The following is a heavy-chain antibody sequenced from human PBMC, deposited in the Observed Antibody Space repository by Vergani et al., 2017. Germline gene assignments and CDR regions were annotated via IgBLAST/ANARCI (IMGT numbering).Heavy chain of an antibody. D-gene: IGHD3-9*01. J-gene: IGHJ4*02. Sequence: QVQVVQSGAEVKKSGASVKVSCKTSGYPFSNYYMHWVRQAPGQGLAWMGIINPSGGHTNYAQKFQGRVPMTRGTSTSTVYMELSSLRSEDTAIYYCARGDYGMLTGYRYWGQGTLVTVSA. CDR3: ARGDYGMLTGYRY. CDR1: GYPFSNYY. CDR2: INPSGGHT. V-gene: IGHV1-46*03.